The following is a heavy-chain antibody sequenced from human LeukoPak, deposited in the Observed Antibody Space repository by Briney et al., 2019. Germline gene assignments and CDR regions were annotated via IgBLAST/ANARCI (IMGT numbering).Heavy chain of an antibody. Sequence: PGGSLRLSCAASGFTFSSYAMSWVRQAPRKGLEWVSSISGSGDSTYYADSVKGRFTISRDNSKNTLYLQMSSLRAEDTAVYYCAKVFQSSGWLLPYDPWGQGTLVTVSS. V-gene: IGHV3-23*01. J-gene: IGHJ5*02. CDR3: AKVFQSSGWLLPYDP. D-gene: IGHD6-19*01. CDR2: ISGSGDST. CDR1: GFTFSSYA.